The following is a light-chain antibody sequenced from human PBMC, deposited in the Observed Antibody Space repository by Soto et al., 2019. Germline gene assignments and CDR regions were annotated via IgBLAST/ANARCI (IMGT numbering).Light chain of an antibody. V-gene: IGKV3-15*01. CDR1: QSVSNN. J-gene: IGKJ1*01. CDR2: VAS. CDR3: QQYNNWPPGT. Sequence: EIVMTQSPATLSVSPGERATLSCRASQSVSNNLAWYQVKPGQAPRLLIYVASTRATGIPARFSGSGSGTEFTLTISSLQSEDFAVYYCQQYNNWPPGTFGQGTKVDIK.